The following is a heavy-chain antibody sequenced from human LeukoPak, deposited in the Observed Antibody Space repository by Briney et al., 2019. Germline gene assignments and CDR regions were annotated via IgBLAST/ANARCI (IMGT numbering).Heavy chain of an antibody. CDR1: GFTFSSYA. J-gene: IGHJ6*03. V-gene: IGHV3-30*04. CDR3: ARPYSSPSRGYYYYMDV. D-gene: IGHD6-6*01. Sequence: GRSLRLSCAASGFTFSSYAMHWVRQAPGKGLEWVAVISYDGSNKYYADSVKGRFTISRDNAKNSLYLQMNSLRAEDTAVYYCARPYSSPSRGYYYYMDVWGKGTTVTVSS. CDR2: ISYDGSNK.